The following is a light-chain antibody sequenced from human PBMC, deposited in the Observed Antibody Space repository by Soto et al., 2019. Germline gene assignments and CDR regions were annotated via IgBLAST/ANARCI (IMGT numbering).Light chain of an antibody. CDR3: QSYDSSLSEV. CDR2: GNS. V-gene: IGLV1-40*01. J-gene: IGLJ1*01. Sequence: QSVLTQPPSVSGAPGQRVTISCTGSSSNIGAGYDVHWYQQLPGTAPKLLIYGNSNRPSGVPDRFSGSKSGTSASLAITGLQAEDEADYYCQSYDSSLSEVFGTGNKVTVL. CDR1: SSNIGAGYD.